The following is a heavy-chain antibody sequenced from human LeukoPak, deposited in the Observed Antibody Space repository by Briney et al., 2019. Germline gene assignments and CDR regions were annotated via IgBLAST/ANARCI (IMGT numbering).Heavy chain of an antibody. CDR1: GFPFGDYA. D-gene: IGHD5-18*01. CDR3: AKGYSYGYDYFDY. Sequence: GRSLRLSCAASGFPFGDYAMHWVRQAPGKALEWVSGISWNSGGIGYADSVKGRFTISRDNAKNYVYLQMNSLRAEDTALLYCAKGYSYGYDYFDYWRLGPGLTVSS. CDR2: ISWNSGGI. V-gene: IGHV3-9*01. J-gene: IGHJ4*02.